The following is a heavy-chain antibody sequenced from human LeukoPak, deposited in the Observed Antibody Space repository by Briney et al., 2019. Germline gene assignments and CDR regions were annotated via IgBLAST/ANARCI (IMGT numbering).Heavy chain of an antibody. CDR3: ARGGALTGYYSD. Sequence: SETLSLTCTVSGGSISSSSYYWGWISQPPGKALAWIGSIYYSRSTYYNPSLKSRVTISVDTSKNQFSLKLSSVTAADTAVYYCARGGALTGYYSDWGQGTLVTVSS. CDR1: GGSISSSSYY. J-gene: IGHJ4*02. D-gene: IGHD3-9*01. CDR2: IYYSRST. V-gene: IGHV4-39*07.